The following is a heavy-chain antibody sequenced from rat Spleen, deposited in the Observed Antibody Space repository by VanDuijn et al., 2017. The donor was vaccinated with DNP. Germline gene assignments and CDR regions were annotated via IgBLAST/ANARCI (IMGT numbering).Heavy chain of an antibody. V-gene: IGHV3-1*01. J-gene: IGHJ2*01. CDR3: AKGPNYGGWSDYFDY. Sequence: EVQLQESGPGLVKPSQSLSLTCSVTGYSITSNYWAWIRKFPGNKMEWMGYISYSAYTGYNPSLKSRISITRDTSKNQFFLQLNSVTTEDTATYYCAKGPNYGGWSDYFDYWGQGVTVTVSS. CDR2: ISYSAYT. CDR1: GYSITSNY. D-gene: IGHD1-11*01.